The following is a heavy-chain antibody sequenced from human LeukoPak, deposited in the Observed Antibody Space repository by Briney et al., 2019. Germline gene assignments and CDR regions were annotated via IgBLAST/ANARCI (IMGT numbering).Heavy chain of an antibody. Sequence: GASVKVSCKASGYTFTSYGISWVRRAPGQGLEWMGWISAYNGITNYAQKFQGRVTMTTETSTNTAYMELRSLRAVDTAVFYCARHRDYYDSPERTFDIWGQGTMVTVSS. CDR2: ISAYNGIT. J-gene: IGHJ3*02. CDR3: ARHRDYYDSPERTFDI. CDR1: GYTFTSYG. D-gene: IGHD3-22*01. V-gene: IGHV1-18*01.